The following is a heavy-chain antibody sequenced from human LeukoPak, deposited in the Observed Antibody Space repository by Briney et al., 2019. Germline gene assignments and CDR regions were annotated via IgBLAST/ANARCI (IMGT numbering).Heavy chain of an antibody. CDR1: GYSISSGYY. D-gene: IGHD3-16*01. V-gene: IGHV4-38-2*01. CDR2: IYHSGST. Sequence: NPSETLSLTCAVSGYSISSGYYWGWIRQPPGKGLEWIGSIYHSGSTYYNPSLKSRVTISVDTSKNQFSLKLSSVTAADTAVYYCARHCKAWGSPNYWGQGTLVTVSS. J-gene: IGHJ4*02. CDR3: ARHCKAWGSPNY.